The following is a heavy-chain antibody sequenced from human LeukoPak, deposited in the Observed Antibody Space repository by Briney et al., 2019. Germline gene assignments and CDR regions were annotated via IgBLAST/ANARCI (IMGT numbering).Heavy chain of an antibody. CDR2: IYYSGST. CDR3: ARVGPLVEVD. Sequence: SETLSLTCTVSGGSISSYYWSWSRQPPGKGLEWIGYIYYSGSTNYNPSLKSRVTISVDTSKNQFSLKLGSVTAADTAVYYCARVGPLVEVDWGQGTLVTVSS. CDR1: GGSISSYY. V-gene: IGHV4-59*01. D-gene: IGHD2-15*01. J-gene: IGHJ4*02.